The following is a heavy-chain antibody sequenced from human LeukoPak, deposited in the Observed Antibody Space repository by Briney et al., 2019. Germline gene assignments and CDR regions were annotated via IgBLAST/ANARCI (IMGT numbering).Heavy chain of an antibody. J-gene: IGHJ3*02. D-gene: IGHD3/OR15-3a*01. CDR2: IFYSGST. CDR3: AKSNGYDLVDI. Sequence: SETLSLTCTVSGGSISTSNYYWRWIRQPPGNGLEWIGNIFYSGSTYSTPPLRSRLPIPLFMCSNESALNLNSVTAVYTAVYCCAKSNGYDLVDIWGQGTMVTVSS. V-gene: IGHV4-39*06. CDR1: GGSISTSNYY.